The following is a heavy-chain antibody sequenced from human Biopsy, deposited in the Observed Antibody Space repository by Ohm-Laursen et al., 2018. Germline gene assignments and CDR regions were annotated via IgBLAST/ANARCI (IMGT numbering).Heavy chain of an antibody. CDR2: VFDRGTT. D-gene: IGHD3-10*01. V-gene: IGHV4-59*08. CDR3: AHGSGSYYKWDF. CDR1: GGSFTGHY. J-gene: IGHJ4*02. Sequence: SETLSLTCTVPGGSFTGHYWSWIRQSPGKGLEWIGHVFDRGTTNYNPSVRSQVTMSEDTSKKQFSLKMTSVTAADTAIYYCAHGSGSYYKWDFWGRGSLVTVSS.